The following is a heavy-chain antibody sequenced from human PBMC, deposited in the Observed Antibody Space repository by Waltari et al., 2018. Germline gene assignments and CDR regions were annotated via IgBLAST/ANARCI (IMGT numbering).Heavy chain of an antibody. V-gene: IGHV1-3*01. Sequence: QVQLVQSGAEVKKPGASVKGSCTASGYTFTSYAMHWRRQAPGQRLEWMGWINAGNGNTKYSQKFQGRVTITRDTSASTAYMELSSLRSEDTAVYYWARALELELRYWGQGTLVTVSS. D-gene: IGHD1-7*01. CDR2: INAGNGNT. J-gene: IGHJ4*02. CDR1: GYTFTSYA. CDR3: ARALELELRY.